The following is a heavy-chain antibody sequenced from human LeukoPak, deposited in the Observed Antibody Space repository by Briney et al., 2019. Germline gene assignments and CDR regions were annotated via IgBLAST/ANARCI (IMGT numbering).Heavy chain of an antibody. J-gene: IGHJ3*02. CDR2: IYYSGST. CDR3: ARQGDYGDYEPAFDI. CDR1: GGSISSSSYY. V-gene: IGHV4-39*01. Sequence: SETLPLTCTVSGGSISSSSYYWGWIRQPPGKGLEWIGSIYYSGSTYYNPSLKSRVTISVDTSKNQFSLKLSSVTAADTAVYYCARQGDYGDYEPAFDIWGQGTMVTVSS. D-gene: IGHD4-17*01.